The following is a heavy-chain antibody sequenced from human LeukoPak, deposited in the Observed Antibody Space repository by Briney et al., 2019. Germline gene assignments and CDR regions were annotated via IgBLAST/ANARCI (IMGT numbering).Heavy chain of an antibody. J-gene: IGHJ6*02. CDR2: SYNSGST. D-gene: IGHD5-12*01. CDR1: GGSITSGGYY. Sequence: SETLSLTCTVSGGSITSGGYYWTWIRQHPGKGLEWIGYSYNSGSTYYTPSLKSRVTISVDTSKNQFSLKLTSVTAADTAVYYCARGGGYDSLDVWGQGTTVTVSS. V-gene: IGHV4-31*03. CDR3: ARGGGYDSLDV.